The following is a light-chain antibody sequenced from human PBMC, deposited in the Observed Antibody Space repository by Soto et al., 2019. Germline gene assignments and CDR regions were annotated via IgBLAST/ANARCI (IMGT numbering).Light chain of an antibody. CDR2: NAY. V-gene: IGKV1-5*01. J-gene: IGKJ1*01. CDR3: QQYNDYSTWT. Sequence: DIQLTQSPSTLSASVGDRVTIACRASQSISRWLAWYQQKPGKAPKVLIWNAYTLPSGVSSRFSGSGSGTEFTLTIRSLQPDDFATYYCQQYNDYSTWTFGQGTKVEMK. CDR1: QSISRW.